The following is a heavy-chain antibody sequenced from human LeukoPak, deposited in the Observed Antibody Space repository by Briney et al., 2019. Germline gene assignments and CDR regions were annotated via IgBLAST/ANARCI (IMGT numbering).Heavy chain of an antibody. CDR3: ARGLPPTYYYDSSGYYGYYFDY. CDR1: GYTFTGYY. CDR2: ISAYNGNT. V-gene: IGHV1-18*04. J-gene: IGHJ4*02. Sequence: ASVKVSCKASGYTFTGYYMHWVRQAPGQGLEWMGWISAYNGNTNYAQKLQGRVTMTTDTSTSTAYMELRSLRSDDTAVYYCARGLPPTYYYDSSGYYGYYFDYWGQGTLVTVSS. D-gene: IGHD3-22*01.